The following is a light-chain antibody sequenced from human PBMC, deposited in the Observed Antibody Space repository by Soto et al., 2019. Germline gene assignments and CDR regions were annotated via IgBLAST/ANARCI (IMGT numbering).Light chain of an antibody. J-gene: IGLJ1*01. Sequence: QTDLTQPASVAGSPGQSITISCTGTSSDVGGYNYVFWYQQHPGKAPKLMIYEVSHRPSGVSNRFSGSKSGNTASLTISGLQAEDEADYYCSSYTSSTNYVFGTGTKVTVL. CDR2: EVS. CDR1: SSDVGGYNY. CDR3: SSYTSSTNYV. V-gene: IGLV2-14*01.